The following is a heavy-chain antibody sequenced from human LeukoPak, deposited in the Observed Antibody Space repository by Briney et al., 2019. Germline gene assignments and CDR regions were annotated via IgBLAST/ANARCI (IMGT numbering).Heavy chain of an antibody. D-gene: IGHD3-10*01. Sequence: SETLSLTCTVSGYSISSGYYWGWIRQPPGKGLEWIGSIYHSGSTYYNPSLKSRVTISVDTSKNQFSLKLSSVTAADTAVYYCARRMVRGVITPFDYWGQGTLVTVSS. J-gene: IGHJ4*02. CDR3: ARRMVRGVITPFDY. V-gene: IGHV4-38-2*02. CDR1: GYSISSGYY. CDR2: IYHSGST.